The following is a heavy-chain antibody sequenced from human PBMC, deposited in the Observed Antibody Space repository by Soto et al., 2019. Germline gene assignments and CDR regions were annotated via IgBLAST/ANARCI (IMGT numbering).Heavy chain of an antibody. V-gene: IGHV3-21*01. J-gene: IGHJ4*02. D-gene: IGHD2-21*02. Sequence: PGGSLRLSCAASGFTFSSYIMNWVRQSPGKGLEWVSSISSSSSYIYYADSVKGRFTISRDNAKNSLYLQMNSLRAEDTAVYYCATTYCGGDCYSDYWGQGTLVTVSS. CDR1: GFTFSSYI. CDR2: ISSSSSYI. CDR3: ATTYCGGDCYSDY.